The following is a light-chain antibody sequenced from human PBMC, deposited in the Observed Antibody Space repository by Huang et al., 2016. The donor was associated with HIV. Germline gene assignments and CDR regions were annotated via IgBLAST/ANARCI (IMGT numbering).Light chain of an antibody. CDR2: AAS. CDR1: QRVGSSH. Sequence: EIVLTQSPGTLSLSPGERATLSCRASQRVGSSHLAWYQQKPGQAPRLLIYAASSKATGIPDRFRCSGSGTDFTLTISRLEPEDFAVYYCQQYGSSSYTFGQGTKLEIK. V-gene: IGKV3-20*01. CDR3: QQYGSSSYT. J-gene: IGKJ2*01.